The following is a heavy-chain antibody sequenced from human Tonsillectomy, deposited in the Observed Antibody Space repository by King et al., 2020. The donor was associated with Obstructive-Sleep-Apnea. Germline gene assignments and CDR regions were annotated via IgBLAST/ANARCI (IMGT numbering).Heavy chain of an antibody. CDR3: ARQRGQWLLHDAFDI. CDR1: GDSISSYF. V-gene: IGHV4-59*08. J-gene: IGHJ3*02. CDR2: MSYSVST. Sequence: QLQESGPGLLQPSETLSLTCTVSGDSISSYFWGWIRHPPGKGLSWICYMSYSVSTICNPSLKSRDTISVDTSKNKFSLRLSSLTAADTPVYYCARQRGQWLLHDAFDIWGQGTMVTVSS. D-gene: IGHD6-19*01.